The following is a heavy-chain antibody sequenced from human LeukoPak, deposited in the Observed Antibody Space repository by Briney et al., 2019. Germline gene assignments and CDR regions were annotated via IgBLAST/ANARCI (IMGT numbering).Heavy chain of an antibody. Sequence: GGSLRLSCAASGFTVSSNYMGWVRQAPGKGLEWVSVIYSGGTTYYADSVKGRFTISRDNSKNTLYLQMNSLRAEDTAVYYCASGGTGGDSFDIWGQGTMVTVSS. CDR2: IYSGGTT. D-gene: IGHD2-15*01. V-gene: IGHV3-53*01. CDR3: ASGGTGGDSFDI. J-gene: IGHJ3*02. CDR1: GFTVSSNY.